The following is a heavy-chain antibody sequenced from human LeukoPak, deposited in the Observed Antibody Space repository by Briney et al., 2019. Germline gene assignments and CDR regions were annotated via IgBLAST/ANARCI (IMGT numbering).Heavy chain of an antibody. D-gene: IGHD1-26*01. CDR2: IYSGGST. J-gene: IGHJ4*02. CDR3: ARVTRGSYYSDY. CDR1: GFTVSSNY. Sequence: GRSLRLSCAASGFTVSSNYMSWVRQAPGKGLEWVSVIYSGGSTYYADSVKGRFTISRDNSKNTLYLQMNSLRAEDTAVYYCARVTRGSYYSDYWGQGTLVTVSS. V-gene: IGHV3-66*01.